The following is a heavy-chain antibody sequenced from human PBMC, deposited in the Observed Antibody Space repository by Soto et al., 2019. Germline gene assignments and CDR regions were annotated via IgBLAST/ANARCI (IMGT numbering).Heavy chain of an antibody. CDR1: GYTFTGHY. Sequence: QVQLVQSGAEVKNSGASVKVSCRASGYTFTGHYIHWVRQAPGQGPEWMGETSPSSGGTKYAQKFQGRVTMTRDTSISTVYMELSNLSPDDTAVYYCGRGRSGEIVVFYWGQGSLVTVYS. CDR2: TSPSSGGT. CDR3: GRGRSGEIVVFY. V-gene: IGHV1-2*02. J-gene: IGHJ4*02. D-gene: IGHD5-12*01.